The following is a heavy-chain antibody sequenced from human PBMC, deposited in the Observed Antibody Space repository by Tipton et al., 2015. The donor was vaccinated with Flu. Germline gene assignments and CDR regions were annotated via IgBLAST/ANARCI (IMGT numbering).Heavy chain of an antibody. CDR3: ARYYYDSSGYPQGAYYFDY. V-gene: IGHV4-61*02. CDR1: GGSISSGSYY. Sequence: TLSLTCTVPGGSISSGSYYWSWIRQPAGKGLEWIGRIYTSGSTNYNPSLKSRVTISVDTSKNQFSLKLSPVTAADTAVYYCARYYYDSSGYPQGAYYFDYWGQGTLVTVSS. J-gene: IGHJ4*02. D-gene: IGHD3-22*01. CDR2: IYTSGST.